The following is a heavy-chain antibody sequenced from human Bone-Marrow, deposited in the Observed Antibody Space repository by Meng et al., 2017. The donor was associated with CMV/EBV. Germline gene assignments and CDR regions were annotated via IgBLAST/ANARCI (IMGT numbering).Heavy chain of an antibody. J-gene: IGHJ6*02. CDR1: GFAFSSYS. CDR3: ARGVGTTLYYYGMDV. CDR2: ISSSSSYI. Sequence: LSLTCAASGFAFSSYSMNWVRQAPGKGLEWVSSISSSSSYIYYADSVKGRFTISRDNAKNSLYLQMNSLRAEDTAVYYCARGVGTTLYYYGMDVWGQGTKVPSP. D-gene: IGHD1-26*01. V-gene: IGHV3-21*01.